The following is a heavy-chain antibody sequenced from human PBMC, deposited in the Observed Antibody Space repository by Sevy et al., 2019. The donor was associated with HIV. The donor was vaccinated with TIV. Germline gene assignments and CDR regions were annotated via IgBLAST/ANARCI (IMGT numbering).Heavy chain of an antibody. Sequence: GGSLRLSCAASGFTFSSYWMSWVRQAPGKGLEWVATMKQDGSEKYYVDSEKGRFTISRDNAKHSLYLQMNSLRAEDTAVYYCVREGLGGFSYSLDCWGQGTLVTVSS. CDR2: MKQDGSEK. J-gene: IGHJ4*02. V-gene: IGHV3-7*01. CDR1: GFTFSSYW. CDR3: VREGLGGFSYSLDC. D-gene: IGHD5-18*01.